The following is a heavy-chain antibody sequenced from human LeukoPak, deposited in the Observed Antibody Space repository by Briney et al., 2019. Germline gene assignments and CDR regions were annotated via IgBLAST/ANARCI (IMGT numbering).Heavy chain of an antibody. CDR1: VYTFTSYG. J-gene: IGHJ4*02. CDR2: ISAYNGNT. V-gene: IGHV1-18*01. D-gene: IGHD2-15*01. Sequence: GASVKVSCKASVYTFTSYGISWVRPAPGQGLEWMGWISAYNGNTNYAQKLQGRVTMTTDTSTSTAYMELRSLGADDTAVYYCAREYGSCYSGSEDYWGQGTLVTVSS. CDR3: AREYGSCYSGSEDY.